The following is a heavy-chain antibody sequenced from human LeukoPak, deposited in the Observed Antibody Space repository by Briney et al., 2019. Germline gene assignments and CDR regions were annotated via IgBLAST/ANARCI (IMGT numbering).Heavy chain of an antibody. D-gene: IGHD6-13*01. Sequence: SETLSLTCTVSGGSISSYYWSWIRQPPGKGLEWIGYVYYSGSTNYNPSLKSRVTISVDTSKNQFSLKLSSVTAADTAVYYCASGIAAAGTGPDYWGQGTLVTVSS. CDR2: VYYSGST. V-gene: IGHV4-59*01. J-gene: IGHJ4*02. CDR3: ASGIAAAGTGPDY. CDR1: GGSISSYY.